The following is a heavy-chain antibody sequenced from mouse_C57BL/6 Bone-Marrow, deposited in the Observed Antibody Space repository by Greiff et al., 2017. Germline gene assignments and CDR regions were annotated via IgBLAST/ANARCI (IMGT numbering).Heavy chain of an antibody. Sequence: EVKLVESGGDLVKPGGSLKLSCAASGFTFSSYGMSWVRQTPDKRLEWVATISSGGSYTYYPDSVKGRFTISRDNAKNTLNLQMSRLKSEDTAMYYCARPYYDYDGLDYWGQGTTLTVSS. D-gene: IGHD2-4*01. CDR1: GFTFSSYG. J-gene: IGHJ2*01. V-gene: IGHV5-6*01. CDR2: ISSGGSYT. CDR3: ARPYYDYDGLDY.